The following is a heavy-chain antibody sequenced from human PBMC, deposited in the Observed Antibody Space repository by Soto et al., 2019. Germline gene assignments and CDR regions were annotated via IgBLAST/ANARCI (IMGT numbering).Heavy chain of an antibody. CDR3: AKDFSYDFWSGFDY. Sequence: PGGSLRLSCAASGFTFSSYGMHWVRQAQGKGLEWVAVISYDGSNKYYADSVKGRFTISRDNSKNTLYLQMNSLRAEDTAVYYCAKDFSYDFWSGFDYWGQGTLVTVSS. D-gene: IGHD3-3*01. CDR1: GFTFSSYG. V-gene: IGHV3-30*18. CDR2: ISYDGSNK. J-gene: IGHJ4*02.